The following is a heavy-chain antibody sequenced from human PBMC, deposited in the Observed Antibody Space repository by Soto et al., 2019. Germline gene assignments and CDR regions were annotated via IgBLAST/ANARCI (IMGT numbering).Heavy chain of an antibody. CDR2: IVVGSGNT. CDR3: AAERFSRYCSGGSCYHDY. CDR1: GFTFTSSA. Sequence: GASVKVSCKASGFTFTSSAVQWVRQARGQRLEWIGWIVVGSGNTNYAQKFQERVTITRDMSTSTAYMELSSLRSEDTAVYYCAAERFSRYCSGGSCYHDYWGQGPLVTVS. J-gene: IGHJ4*02. D-gene: IGHD2-15*01. V-gene: IGHV1-58*01.